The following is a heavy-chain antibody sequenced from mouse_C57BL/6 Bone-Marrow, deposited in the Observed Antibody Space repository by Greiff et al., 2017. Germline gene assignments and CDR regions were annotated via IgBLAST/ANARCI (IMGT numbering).Heavy chain of an antibody. D-gene: IGHD2-2*01. J-gene: IGHJ2*01. V-gene: IGHV5-17*01. CDR1: GFTFSDYG. Sequence: VQLQQSGGGLVKPGGSLKLSCAASGFTFSDYGMHWVRQAPEKGLEWVAYISSGSSTIYYADTVKGRFTISRDNAKKTLFLQMTSLRSEDTAMYYCARLWLRRGLGFDYWGQGTTLTVSS. CDR2: ISSGSSTI. CDR3: ARLWLRRGLGFDY.